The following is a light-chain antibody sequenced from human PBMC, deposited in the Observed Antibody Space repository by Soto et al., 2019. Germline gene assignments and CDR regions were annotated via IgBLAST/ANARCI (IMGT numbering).Light chain of an antibody. Sequence: EIVLTQSPGTLSLSPGERATLSCRASQSVSSSYLAWYQQKPGQAPRLLIYGASSRATGIPDRFSGSGSGTDFTLTISRLEPDDFAVYYCQQYGNSPPYTFGQGTKLEIK. CDR2: GAS. CDR1: QSVSSSY. J-gene: IGKJ2*01. V-gene: IGKV3-20*01. CDR3: QQYGNSPPYT.